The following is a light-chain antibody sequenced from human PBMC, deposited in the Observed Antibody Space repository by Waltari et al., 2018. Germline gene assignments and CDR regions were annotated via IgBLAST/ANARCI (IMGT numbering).Light chain of an antibody. Sequence: DIQLTQPPSTLSASVGDSVTITCRASQSVSFWMAWYQQKPGKAPKLLIYKASSLESGVPSRFSGSGSGTEFTLTISSLQPEDFATYYCQQYNRYWTFGQGTKVEI. J-gene: IGKJ1*01. CDR1: QSVSFW. CDR2: KAS. CDR3: QQYNRYWT. V-gene: IGKV1-5*03.